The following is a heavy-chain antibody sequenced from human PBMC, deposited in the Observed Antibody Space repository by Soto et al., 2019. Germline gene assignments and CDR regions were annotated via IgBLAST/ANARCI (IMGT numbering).Heavy chain of an antibody. CDR1: VFTLSDQY. J-gene: IGHJ4*02. CDR3: VRGHWSFDY. CDR2: SRNRNHSYST. Sequence: GGSLLISCATSVFTLSDQYMDWVGQAPGKGLEWVARSRNRNHSYSTEYGASVKGRFTISRDNSKNSLYLQMNGLKAEDTAVYYCVRGHWSFDYWGQGTVVTVSS. V-gene: IGHV3-72*01. D-gene: IGHD2-8*02.